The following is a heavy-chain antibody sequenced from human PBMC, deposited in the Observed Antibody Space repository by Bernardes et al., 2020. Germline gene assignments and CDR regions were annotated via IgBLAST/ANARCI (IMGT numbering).Heavy chain of an antibody. CDR3: ARDREPWAGVMVYAMAK. V-gene: IGHV3-33*01. D-gene: IGHD2-8*01. Sequence: GGSLRLSCAASGFTFSSYGMHWVRQAPGKGLEWVAVIWYDGSKKYYADSVKGRFTISRDNSKNTLYLQMNSLTVEDTAVYHCARDREPWAGVMVYAMAKWGQGTLVTVSS. J-gene: IGHJ4*02. CDR1: GFTFSSYG. CDR2: IWYDGSKK.